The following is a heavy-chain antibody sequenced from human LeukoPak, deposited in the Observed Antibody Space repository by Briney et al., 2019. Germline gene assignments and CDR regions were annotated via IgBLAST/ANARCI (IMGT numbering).Heavy chain of an antibody. D-gene: IGHD3-16*02. V-gene: IGHV3-23*01. J-gene: IGHJ4*02. CDR1: GFTFSSYA. Sequence: GGSLRLSCAASGFTFSSYAMSWVRQAPGKGLEWVSAISGSGGSTCYADSVKGRFTISRDNAKNSLYLQMNSLRAEDTAVYYCAREELSLGTPDYWGQGTLVTVSS. CDR2: ISGSGGST. CDR3: AREELSLGTPDY.